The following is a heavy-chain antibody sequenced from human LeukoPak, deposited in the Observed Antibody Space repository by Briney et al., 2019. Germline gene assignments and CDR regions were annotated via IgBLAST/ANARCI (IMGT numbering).Heavy chain of an antibody. Sequence: GGSLRLSCAASGFNIGPYAMYWVRQGPGRGLEWVSVIKADGSGAFYSDSVRGRFTTSRDNSKNSLYLQMSSLTSDDTALYYCATWAFYHNLDVWGQGTAVAVSS. V-gene: IGHV3-43*02. CDR2: IKADGSGA. J-gene: IGHJ6*02. CDR3: ATWAFYHNLDV. D-gene: IGHD2/OR15-2a*01. CDR1: GFNIGPYA.